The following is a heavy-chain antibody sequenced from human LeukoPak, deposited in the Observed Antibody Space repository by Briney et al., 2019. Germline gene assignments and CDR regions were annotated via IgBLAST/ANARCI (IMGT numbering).Heavy chain of an antibody. CDR2: INHRGTT. D-gene: IGHD6-19*01. J-gene: IGHJ6*02. Sequence: SETLTLTCGVFGGSLSDDYWSWIRQPPGKGLEWIGEINHRGTTNYNPSLRSRVTISVDTSKNQFSLKLSSVTAADTAVYYCARDQTSYSSGWYNYYYGMDVWGQGTTVTVSS. V-gene: IGHV4-34*01. CDR1: GGSLSDDY. CDR3: ARDQTSYSSGWYNYYYGMDV.